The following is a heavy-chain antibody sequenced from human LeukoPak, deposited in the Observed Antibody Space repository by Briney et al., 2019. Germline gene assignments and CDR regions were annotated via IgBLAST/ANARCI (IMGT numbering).Heavy chain of an antibody. CDR3: ARLWIAAADY. J-gene: IGHJ4*02. D-gene: IGHD6-13*01. V-gene: IGHV4-34*01. CDR2: INHSGST. Sequence: SETLSLTCAVYGGSFSGYYWSWIRQPPGKGLEWIGEINHSGSTNYNPSLKSRVTISVDTSKNQFSLKLSSVTAADTAVYYCARLWIAAADYWGQGTLVTVSS. CDR1: GGSFSGYY.